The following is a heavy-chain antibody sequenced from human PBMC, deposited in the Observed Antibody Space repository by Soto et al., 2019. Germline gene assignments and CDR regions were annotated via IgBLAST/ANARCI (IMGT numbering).Heavy chain of an antibody. V-gene: IGHV3-33*01. CDR3: ARDWCSGGSCYPGYYYGMDV. D-gene: IGHD2-15*01. CDR1: GFTFSSYG. J-gene: IGHJ6*02. Sequence: QVQLVESGGGVVQPGRSLRLSCAASGFTFSSYGMHWVRQAPGKGLEWVAVIWYDGSNKYYADSVKGRFTISRDNSKITLYLQMNSLRAEDTAVYYCARDWCSGGSCYPGYYYGMDVWGQGTTVTVSS. CDR2: IWYDGSNK.